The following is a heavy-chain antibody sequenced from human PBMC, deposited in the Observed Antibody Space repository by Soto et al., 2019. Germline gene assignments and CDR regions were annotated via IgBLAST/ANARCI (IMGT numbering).Heavy chain of an antibody. CDR2: IYSSGST. V-gene: IGHV4-61*01. J-gene: IGHJ6*04. Sequence: PSETLSLTCTVSGGSVKSSSYYWNWLRQTPGKGLEWIGHIYSSGSTNYNPSLKSRVTISVDRSKNQFSLILTSVTAADTAVYNWARDPATPADYGANPDYYYGLDVWGKGTRVTFSS. D-gene: IGHD4-17*01. CDR1: GGSVKSSSYY. CDR3: ARDPATPADYGANPDYYYGLDV.